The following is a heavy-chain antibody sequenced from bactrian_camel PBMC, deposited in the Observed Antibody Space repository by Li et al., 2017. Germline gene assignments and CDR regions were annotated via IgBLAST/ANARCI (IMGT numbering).Heavy chain of an antibody. Sequence: QVQLVESGGGSVQAGGSLKLSCEGSGFAFSVYFMAWFRQAPGKEEREGVAAIDSDGRTSYVNSVKGRFTISQDNAKNTLYLQMNSLSPEDTAKYYCAKDRRQSWGLPYLRESAFTHWGQGTQVTVS. CDR2: IDSDGRT. CDR1: GFAFSVYF. V-gene: IGHV3S53*01. J-gene: IGHJ4*01. CDR3: AKDRRQSWGLPYLRESAFTH. D-gene: IGHD1*01.